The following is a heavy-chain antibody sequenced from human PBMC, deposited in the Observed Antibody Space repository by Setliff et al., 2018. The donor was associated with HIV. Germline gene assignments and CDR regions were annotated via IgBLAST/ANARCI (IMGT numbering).Heavy chain of an antibody. Sequence: GASVKVSCKASGGTFSNHVITWVRQAPGQGLEWMGGIIPLSGTANYAQKFRGRLTITADESTRTAYMELSSLRSEDTAVYYGASHPGSSIEKPYFDTWGQGTLVTVSS. CDR2: IIPLSGTA. CDR1: GGTFSNHV. D-gene: IGHD2-2*01. J-gene: IGHJ5*02. CDR3: ASHPGSSIEKPYFDT. V-gene: IGHV1-69*13.